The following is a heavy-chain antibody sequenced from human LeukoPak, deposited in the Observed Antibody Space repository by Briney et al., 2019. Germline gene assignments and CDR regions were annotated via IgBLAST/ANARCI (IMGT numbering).Heavy chain of an antibody. D-gene: IGHD3-22*01. J-gene: IGHJ5*02. V-gene: IGHV3-15*07. CDR1: GFTFSNAW. CDR2: IRSNSDGGTI. Sequence: GGSPRLSCAPSGFTFSNAWMNWVRQAPGKGLEWVGRIRSNSDGGTIDYAAPVKGRFALSRDDSKNTLYLQMNSLQTEDTAVYYCATDFYDTTWGQGTLVTVSS. CDR3: ATDFYDTT.